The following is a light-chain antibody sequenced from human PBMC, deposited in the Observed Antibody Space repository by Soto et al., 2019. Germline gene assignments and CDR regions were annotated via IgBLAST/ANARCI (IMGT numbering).Light chain of an antibody. Sequence: EIVMTQSPATLSVSPGERATLSCRASQSVGSNLAWYQQKPGQPPRLLIFGASTRATAIPARFSGGGSGTEFTLTISSLQSEDFAVYYCQQYNNWPYTVGQGTKVEIK. CDR3: QQYNNWPYT. J-gene: IGKJ2*01. CDR1: QSVGSN. CDR2: GAS. V-gene: IGKV3-15*01.